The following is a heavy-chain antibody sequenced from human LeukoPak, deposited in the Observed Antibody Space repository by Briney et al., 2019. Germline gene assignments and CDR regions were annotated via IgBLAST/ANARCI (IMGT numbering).Heavy chain of an antibody. CDR2: ISGSGGST. D-gene: IGHD4-17*01. V-gene: IGHV3-23*01. CDR1: GFTFSSYA. CDR3: AKDPRVTITVTFYFEY. Sequence: GGSLRLSCAVSGFTFSSYAMNWVRQAPGKGLEWVSAISGSGGSTYYADSVKGRFTISRDNSKNTLYLQMNSLRAEDTAVYYCAKDPRVTITVTFYFEYWGQGTLVTVSS. J-gene: IGHJ4*02.